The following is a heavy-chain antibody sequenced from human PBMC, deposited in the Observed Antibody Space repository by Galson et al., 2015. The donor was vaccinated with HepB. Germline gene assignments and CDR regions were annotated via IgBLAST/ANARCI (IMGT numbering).Heavy chain of an antibody. V-gene: IGHV1-3*01. J-gene: IGHJ6*02. D-gene: IGHD1-20*01. Sequence: SVKVSCKASGYTFTSYAMHWVRQAPGQRLEWMGWINAGNGNTKYSQKFQGRVTITRDTSASTAYMELSSLRSEDTALYYCARVGARSKMAGQGITPHYYYYGMDVWGQGTTVTVSS. CDR1: GYTFTSYA. CDR3: ARVGARSKMAGQGITPHYYYYGMDV. CDR2: INAGNGNT.